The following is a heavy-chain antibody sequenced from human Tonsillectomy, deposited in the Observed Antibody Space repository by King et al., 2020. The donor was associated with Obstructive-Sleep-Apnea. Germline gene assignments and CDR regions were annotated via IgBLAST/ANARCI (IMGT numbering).Heavy chain of an antibody. V-gene: IGHV3-21*01. CDR1: GFTFSSYS. D-gene: IGHD4-11*01. CDR3: AREPYSNYVGYYYGMDV. CDR2: ISSSSSYI. Sequence: EVQLVESGGGLVKPGGSLRLSCAASGFTFSSYSMYWVRQAPGKGLEWVSSISSSSSYIYYADSVKGRFTISRDNAKNSLYLQMNSLRAEDTAVYYCAREPYSNYVGYYYGMDVWGQGTTVTVSS. J-gene: IGHJ6*02.